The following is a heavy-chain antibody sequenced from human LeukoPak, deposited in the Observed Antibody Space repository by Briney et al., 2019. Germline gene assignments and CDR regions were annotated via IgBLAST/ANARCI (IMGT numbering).Heavy chain of an antibody. J-gene: IGHJ2*01. CDR3: ARVGPGYCSGGSCYSDPRYWYFDL. CDR1: GYSFTSHY. Sequence: ASVKVSCKASGYSFTSHYMHWVRQAPGQGLEWMGVINPRGTSTIYAEKFQGRILMTRDMSTSTVYMELSSLRAEDTAVYYCARVGPGYCSGGSCYSDPRYWYFDLWGRGTLVTVFS. D-gene: IGHD2-15*01. V-gene: IGHV1-46*01. CDR2: INPRGTST.